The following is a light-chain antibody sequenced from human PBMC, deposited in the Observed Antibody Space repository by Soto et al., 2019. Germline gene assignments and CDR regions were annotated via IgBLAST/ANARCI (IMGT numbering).Light chain of an antibody. CDR3: TSYTSDSTYV. J-gene: IGLJ1*01. CDR2: DVS. Sequence: QSALTQPASVSGSPGQSITISCTGTSTDVGRYNYVSWYQQHPGKAPKLMVYDVSNRPSWVSNRFSGSKSGITASLTISGLQAEDEADYYYTSYTSDSTYVFGTGTKVTVL. V-gene: IGLV2-14*01. CDR1: STDVGRYNY.